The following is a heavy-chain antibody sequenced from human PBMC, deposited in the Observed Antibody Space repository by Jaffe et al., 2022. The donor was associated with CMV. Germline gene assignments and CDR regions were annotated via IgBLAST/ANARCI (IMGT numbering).Heavy chain of an antibody. CDR2: INSDGSST. CDR1: GFTFSSYW. CDR3: AREVPYYYYMDV. J-gene: IGHJ6*03. Sequence: EVQLVESGGGLVQPGGSLRLSCAASGFTFSSYWMHWVRQAPGKGLVWVSRINSDGSSTSYADSVKGRFTISRDNAKNTLYLQMNSLRAEDTAVYYCAREVPYYYYMDVWGKGTTVTVSS. V-gene: IGHV3-74*01.